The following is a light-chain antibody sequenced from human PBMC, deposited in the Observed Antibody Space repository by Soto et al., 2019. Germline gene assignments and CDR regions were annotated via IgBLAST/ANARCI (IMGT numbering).Light chain of an antibody. CDR2: NNN. CDR1: NSNIGSDS. CDR3: AAWDDSLNGPA. V-gene: IGLV1-44*01. Sequence: QSVLTQPPSASGTPGQRVTISCSGSNSNIGSDSVSWYQHLPGTAPKLLIYNNNQRPSGVPARFSGSKSCTSASLAISGLQSEDEADYYCAAWDDSLNGPAFGGGTKVTVL. J-gene: IGLJ3*02.